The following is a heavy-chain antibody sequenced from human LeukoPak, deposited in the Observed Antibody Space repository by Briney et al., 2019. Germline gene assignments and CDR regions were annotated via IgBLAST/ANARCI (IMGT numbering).Heavy chain of an antibody. D-gene: IGHD3-16*01. V-gene: IGHV4-34*01. CDR1: GGSFSRYY. CDR3: ARDGARYYYYYMDV. Sequence: SEPLSLPCAVYGGSFSRYYWSWIRPPPGTGLEWIGEINHSGSTNYNPSLKSRVTISVDTSKNQFSLKLSSVTAADTAVYYCARDGARYYYYYMDVWGKGTTVAVSS. CDR2: INHSGST. J-gene: IGHJ6*03.